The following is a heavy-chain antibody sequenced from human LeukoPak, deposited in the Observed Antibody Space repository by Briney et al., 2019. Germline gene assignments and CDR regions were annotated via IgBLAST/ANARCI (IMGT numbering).Heavy chain of an antibody. J-gene: IGHJ5*02. D-gene: IGHD2-15*01. CDR3: ARHLRGYCSGGTCWDNWLDP. CDR2: IYSGDSET. Sequence: GESLKISCQASGSRVTNYWIGWVRQMPGKGLEWIGIIYSGDSETRYSPSFQGRVAISVDKSINTAFLQWSSLKASDTAIYYCARHLRGYCSGGTCWDNWLDPWGQGTLVTVSS. V-gene: IGHV5-51*01. CDR1: GSRVTNYW.